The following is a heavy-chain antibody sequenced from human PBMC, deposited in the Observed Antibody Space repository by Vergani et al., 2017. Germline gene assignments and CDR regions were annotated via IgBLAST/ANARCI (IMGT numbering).Heavy chain of an antibody. J-gene: IGHJ3*02. CDR2: ISSSSSYI. CDR3: AREVGTMVRGPYAFEI. V-gene: IGHV3-21*01. D-gene: IGHD3-10*01. CDR1: GFTFSSYS. Sequence: EVQLVESGGGLVKPGGSLRLSCAASGFTFSSYSMNWVRQAPGTGLEWVSSISSSSSYIYYADSVKGRFTISRDNAQNSLYLQMNSLRAEDTAVYYCAREVGTMVRGPYAFEIWGQGTMVTVSS.